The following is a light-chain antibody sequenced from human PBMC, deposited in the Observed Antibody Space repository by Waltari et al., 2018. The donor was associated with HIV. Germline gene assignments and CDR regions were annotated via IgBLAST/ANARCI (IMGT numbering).Light chain of an antibody. CDR2: EYT. CDR1: NIGSRS. V-gene: IGLV3-21*02. Sequence: YELTQPPSVSVAPGQTATITCGGANIGSRSVHWYQQKAGQAPELVFYEYTDRPSGIPERFSGSKSGNTATLTISRVEAGDEADYYCQVWASNSAYVVFGGRTKLTVL. CDR3: QVWASNSAYVV. J-gene: IGLJ2*01.